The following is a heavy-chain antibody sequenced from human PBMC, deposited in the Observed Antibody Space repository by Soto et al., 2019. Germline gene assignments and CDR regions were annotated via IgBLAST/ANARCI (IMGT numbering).Heavy chain of an antibody. CDR1: GYTFTSYG. CDR3: AREQDYLSSRVAATY. Sequence: ASVKVSCKASGYTFTSYGISWVRQAPGQGLEWMGWISAYNGNTNYAQKLQGRVTMTTDTSTSTAYMELRSLRSDDTAVYYCAREQDYLSSRVAATYWGQGTLVTVSS. J-gene: IGHJ4*02. CDR2: ISAYNGNT. V-gene: IGHV1-18*01. D-gene: IGHD2-15*01.